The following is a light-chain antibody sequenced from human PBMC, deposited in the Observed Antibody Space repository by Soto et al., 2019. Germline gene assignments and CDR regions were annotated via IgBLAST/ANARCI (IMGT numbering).Light chain of an antibody. J-gene: IGLJ2*01. Sequence: QSALTQPASVSGSPGQSITISCTGTSGDIGGYNYVAWYQQHPGKAPKLMLNDVSNRPSGISNRFSGSKSGNTASLTISGLQAEDEADYYCSSYTSSATLVFGGGTKLTVL. CDR2: DVS. CDR3: SSYTSSATLV. V-gene: IGLV2-14*03. CDR1: SGDIGGYNY.